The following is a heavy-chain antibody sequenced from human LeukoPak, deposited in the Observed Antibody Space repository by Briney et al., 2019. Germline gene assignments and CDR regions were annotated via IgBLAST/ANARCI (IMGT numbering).Heavy chain of an antibody. CDR1: GGSITSYY. CDR2: IYSSGST. V-gene: IGHV4-59*08. J-gene: IGHJ4*02. Sequence: PSETLSLTCTVSGGSITSYYWSWIRQPPGNGLEWIGYIYSSGSTKYNPSLKSRVTISVDTSKNQFSLKLSSVTAADTAVYYCARGVSGYTVSFDYWGQGTLVIVSS. CDR3: ARGVSGYTVSFDY. D-gene: IGHD3-16*02.